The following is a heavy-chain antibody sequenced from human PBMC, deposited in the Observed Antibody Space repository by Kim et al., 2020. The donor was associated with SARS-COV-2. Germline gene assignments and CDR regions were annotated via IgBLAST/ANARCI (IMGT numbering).Heavy chain of an antibody. J-gene: IGHJ6*02. CDR3: ARDTDPYGDYHYYYYGMDV. V-gene: IGHV4-31*03. Sequence: SETLSLTCNVSGASISSGGYYWSWIRQHPGKGLEWIGYIYYSGTTYYNPSLKSRVTISVDTSKNQFSLKLSSVTAADTAMYYCARDTDPYGDYHYYYYGMDVWGQGTTVTVSS. CDR1: GASISSGGYY. D-gene: IGHD4-17*01. CDR2: IYYSGTT.